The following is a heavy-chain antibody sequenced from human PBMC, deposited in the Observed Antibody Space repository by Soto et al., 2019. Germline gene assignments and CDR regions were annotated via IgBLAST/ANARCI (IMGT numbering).Heavy chain of an antibody. V-gene: IGHV3-49*03. CDR1: GFTFGDYA. CDR3: TRDLYGSGSYYTHHGNWFDP. D-gene: IGHD3-10*01. CDR2: IRSKAYGGTT. J-gene: IGHJ5*02. Sequence: PGGSLRLSCTASGFTFGDYAMSWFRQAPGKGLEWVGFIRSKAYGGTTEYAASVKGRFTISRDDSKSIAYLQMNSLKTEDTAVYYCTRDLYGSGSYYTHHGNWFDPWGQGTLVTVSS.